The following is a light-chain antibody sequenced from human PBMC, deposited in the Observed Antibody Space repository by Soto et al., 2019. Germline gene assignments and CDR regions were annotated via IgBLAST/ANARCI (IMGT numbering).Light chain of an antibody. Sequence: EIVLTQSPGTLSLSPGERATLSCRASRSVSSGYLAWYQQKLGQAPRLLIYGASSRATGVPDRFSGSGSVTDFTLTISRLEPEDFAVYYCQQYGSSLFTFGPGTKVDIK. CDR1: RSVSSGY. V-gene: IGKV3-20*01. J-gene: IGKJ3*01. CDR2: GAS. CDR3: QQYGSSLFT.